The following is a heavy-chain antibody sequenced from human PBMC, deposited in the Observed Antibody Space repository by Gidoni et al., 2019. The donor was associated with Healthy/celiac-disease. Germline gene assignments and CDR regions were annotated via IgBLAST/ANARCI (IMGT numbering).Heavy chain of an antibody. CDR2: INPNSGDT. CDR3: ARELVESIAVAGHYYYYGMDV. CDR1: GYTFIGYS. D-gene: IGHD6-19*01. J-gene: IGHJ6*02. V-gene: IGHV1-2*02. Sequence: VQLVQSGAEVKKPGASVKVSCKASGYTFIGYSIPWVRQAPGQGLEWMGWINPNSGDTNYAQIFQGRATLTRDTSISTAYMELSRLRSDDTAVYYCARELVESIAVAGHYYYYGMDVWGQGTTVTVSS.